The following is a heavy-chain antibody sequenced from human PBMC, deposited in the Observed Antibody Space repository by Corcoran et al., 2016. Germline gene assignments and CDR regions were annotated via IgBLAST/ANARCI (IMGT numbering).Heavy chain of an antibody. CDR2: IFSNDEK. J-gene: IGHJ4*02. D-gene: IGHD7-27*01. Sequence: VTSKDSGPVLVKPTETLTLTCPGSGFSLSNARMGVSWIRQPPGKALEWLAHIFSNDEKSYSTSLKSRLTISKDTSKSQVVLTMTNKEPVDTATYYCARITRLGILPPSVDYWGQGTLVTVSS. CDR3: ARITRLGILPPSVDY. V-gene: IGHV2-26*01. CDR1: GFSLSNARMG.